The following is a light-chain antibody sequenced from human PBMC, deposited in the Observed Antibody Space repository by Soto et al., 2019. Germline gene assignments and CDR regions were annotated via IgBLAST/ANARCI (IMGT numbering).Light chain of an antibody. CDR1: QSGIYTSDNKNY. V-gene: IGKV4-1*01. J-gene: IGKJ4*01. Sequence: IVMTQSPDSLPVSLGERATINCKSSQSGIYTSDNKNYLAWYQQKERQPPKLLIYWSSTRDSGVPDRFSGSGSGADFTLTISKLQDEDVEVYYCQKYYTTFSFGGGTKVEIK. CDR2: WSS. CDR3: QKYYTTFS.